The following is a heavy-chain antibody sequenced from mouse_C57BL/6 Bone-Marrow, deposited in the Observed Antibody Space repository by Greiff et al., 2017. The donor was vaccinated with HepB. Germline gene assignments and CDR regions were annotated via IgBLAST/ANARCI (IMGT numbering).Heavy chain of an antibody. CDR3: ARITYGSRGGTWFAY. J-gene: IGHJ3*01. V-gene: IGHV8-8*01. Sequence: ESGPGILQPSQTLSLTCSFSGFSLSTFGMGVGWIRQPSGKGLEWLAHIWWDDDKYYNPALKSRLTISKDTSKNQVFLKIANVDTADTATYYWARITYGSRGGTWFAYWGQGTLVTVSA. D-gene: IGHD1-1*01. CDR1: GFSLSTFGMG. CDR2: IWWDDDK.